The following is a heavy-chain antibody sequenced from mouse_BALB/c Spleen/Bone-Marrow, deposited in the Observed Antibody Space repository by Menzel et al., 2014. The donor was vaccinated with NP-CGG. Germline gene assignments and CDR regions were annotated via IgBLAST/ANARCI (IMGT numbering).Heavy chain of an antibody. V-gene: IGHV1S137*01. Sequence: QLQLKESGAELVRPGVSVKISCKGSGYTFTDYAMHWVKQSHAKSLEWIGVISTYYGDASYNQKFKGKATMTVDKSSSTAYMELARLTSEDSAIYYCAREGNGNLDYWGQGTTLTVSS. J-gene: IGHJ2*01. D-gene: IGHD2-1*01. CDR2: ISTYYGDA. CDR3: AREGNGNLDY. CDR1: GYTFTDYA.